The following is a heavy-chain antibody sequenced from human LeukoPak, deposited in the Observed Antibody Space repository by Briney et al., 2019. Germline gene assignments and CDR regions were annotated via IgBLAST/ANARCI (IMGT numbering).Heavy chain of an antibody. J-gene: IGHJ4*02. Sequence: GGSLRLSCAASGFTFSRYAMRWVRQAPGKGLEWVSANRGSGGDTYYAHSVKGRFTLSRDNSENTLYPQVNSLRAEDTAVYCWGKEVPGDIVYLDYWGQGTLVTVSS. D-gene: IGHD2-2*02. CDR2: NRGSGGDT. CDR1: GFTFSRYA. V-gene: IGHV3-23*01. CDR3: GKEVPGDIVYLDY.